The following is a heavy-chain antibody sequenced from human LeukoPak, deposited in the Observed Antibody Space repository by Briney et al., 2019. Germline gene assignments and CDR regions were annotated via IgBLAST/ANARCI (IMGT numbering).Heavy chain of an antibody. D-gene: IGHD5-12*01. J-gene: IGHJ6*04. CDR1: GVTFSTYA. CDR2: IIPICGTA. CDR3: ARDNGGLGCYDHFYYYGMDV. Sequence: ASVKVTCKGSGVTFSTYAINWVRQPPAQGLEWMGGIIPICGTANYAQKFQGRVTITADESTSTAYMELSSLRCEDTAMYYCARDNGGLGCYDHFYYYGMDVWGKGTTVTVSS. V-gene: IGHV1-69*01.